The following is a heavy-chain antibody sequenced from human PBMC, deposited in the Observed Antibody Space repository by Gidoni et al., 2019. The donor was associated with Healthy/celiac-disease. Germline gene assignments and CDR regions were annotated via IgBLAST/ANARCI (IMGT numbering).Heavy chain of an antibody. V-gene: IGHV4-39*01. CDR2: IYYSGST. CDR1: GGSISSSSYY. J-gene: IGHJ4*02. Sequence: QLQLQESGPGLVKPSETLSLTCTVSGGSISSSSYYWGWIRQPPGKGLEWIGSIYYSGSTYYNPSLKSRVTISVDTSKNQFSLKLSSVTAADTAVYYCARHGDGYNRYYFDYWGQGTLVTVSS. CDR3: ARHGDGYNRYYFDY. D-gene: IGHD5-12*01.